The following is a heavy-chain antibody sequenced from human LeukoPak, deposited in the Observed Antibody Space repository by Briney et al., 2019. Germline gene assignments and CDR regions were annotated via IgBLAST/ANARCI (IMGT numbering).Heavy chain of an antibody. J-gene: IGHJ4*02. Sequence: QPGGSLRLSCAISGFIFNSNGMNWVRQTPGKGREWISTIAGSDGRTYYADSVKGRFTISRDNSKNTVSPEMNSLRVEDTAVYYCARGIYWSLDYWGQGTLVTVS. V-gene: IGHV3-23*01. D-gene: IGHD1-1*01. CDR1: GFIFNSNG. CDR3: ARGIYWSLDY. CDR2: IAGSDGRT.